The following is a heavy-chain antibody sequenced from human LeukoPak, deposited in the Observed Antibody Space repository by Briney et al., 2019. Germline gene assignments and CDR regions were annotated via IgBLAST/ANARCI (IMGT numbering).Heavy chain of an antibody. Sequence: ASVKVSCKASGGTFSSYAISWVRQAPGQGLEWMGGIIPIFGTANYAQKFQGRVTITADESTSTAYMELSSLRSEDTAVYYCARHMATKLLTYFDYWGQGTLVTVSS. CDR1: GGTFSSYA. CDR2: IIPIFGTA. CDR3: ARHMATKLLTYFDY. V-gene: IGHV1-69*13. J-gene: IGHJ4*02. D-gene: IGHD5-12*01.